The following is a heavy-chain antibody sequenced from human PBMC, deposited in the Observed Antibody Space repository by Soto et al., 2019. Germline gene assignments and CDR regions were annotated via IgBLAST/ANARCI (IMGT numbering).Heavy chain of an antibody. CDR2: IWYDGSNE. J-gene: IGHJ4*02. CDR1: GFIFSDFA. D-gene: IGHD6-6*01. CDR3: ARVPEAGRPLFDY. Sequence: PGGSPRLSCAASGFIFSDFAMHWVRQAPGKGLEWVAEIWYDGSNEYYGDSVKGRFTISRDNSKNTLYLQLNSLRAEDTAVYYCARVPEAGRPLFDYWGQGALVTVSS. V-gene: IGHV3-33*01.